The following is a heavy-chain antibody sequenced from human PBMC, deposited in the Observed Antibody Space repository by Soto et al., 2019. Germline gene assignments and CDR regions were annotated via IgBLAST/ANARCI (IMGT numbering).Heavy chain of an antibody. D-gene: IGHD3-9*01. Sequence: SETLSLTCTVSGGSISSGGYYWSWIRQHPGKGLEWIGYIYYSGSTYYNPSLKSRVTISVDTSKNQFSLKLSSVTAADTAVYYCARESPPLTGYYYYYVMDVWGQGTTVTVSS. CDR1: GGSISSGGYY. CDR2: IYYSGST. J-gene: IGHJ6*02. V-gene: IGHV4-31*03. CDR3: ARESPPLTGYYYYYVMDV.